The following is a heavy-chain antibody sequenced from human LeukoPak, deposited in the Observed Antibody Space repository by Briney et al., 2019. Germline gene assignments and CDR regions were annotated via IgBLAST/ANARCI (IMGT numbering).Heavy chain of an antibody. Sequence: GGSLRLSCAASGFTFSSYWMSCARQAPGKGLEWVANIKQDGSEKYYVDSVKGRFTISRDNAKNSLYLQMSSLKTEDTAVYYCTTLSPTALTTQNSWGQGTLVTVSS. V-gene: IGHV3-7*05. J-gene: IGHJ4*02. CDR2: IKQDGSEK. CDR3: TTLSPTALTTQNS. CDR1: GFTFSSYW. D-gene: IGHD4-17*01.